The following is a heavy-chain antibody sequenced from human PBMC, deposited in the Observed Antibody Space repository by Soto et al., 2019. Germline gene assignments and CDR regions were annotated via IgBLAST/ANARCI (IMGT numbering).Heavy chain of an antibody. CDR1: GGSIISAY. Sequence: KTSETLSLTCTVSGGSIISAYCTWIRQSPGKGLDWIGYVFFSGSTNYNHSFKSRVTISIDTSKNEIYLRVTSVTAADTAVYYYARGRPMYKWKYWGQGTLVTVSS. J-gene: IGHJ4*02. CDR2: VFFSGST. D-gene: IGHD1-20*01. CDR3: ARGRPMYKWKY. V-gene: IGHV4-59*01.